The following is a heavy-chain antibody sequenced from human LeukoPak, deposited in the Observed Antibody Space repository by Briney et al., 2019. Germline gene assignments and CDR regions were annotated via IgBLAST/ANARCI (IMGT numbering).Heavy chain of an antibody. CDR3: ARSSLGAYDI. V-gene: IGHV3-7*03. CDR2: KKQDGSEK. CDR1: GFTFSSYW. J-gene: IGHJ3*02. D-gene: IGHD3-16*01. Sequence: GGSLRLSCAASGFTFSSYWMSRVRQAPGKGLGWMANKKQDGSEKYYVDSVKGRFTIYRDNAKNSLYLQMNSLRAEDTAVYSCARSSLGAYDIWGQGTMVTVSS.